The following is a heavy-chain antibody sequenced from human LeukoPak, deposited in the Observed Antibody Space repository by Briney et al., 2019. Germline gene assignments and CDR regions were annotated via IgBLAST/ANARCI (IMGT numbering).Heavy chain of an antibody. V-gene: IGHV4-61*02. CDR3: ARGFTFGHGAMFYY. D-gene: IGHD4-17*01. Sequence: SETLSLTCTVSGGSISSDDYYWTWMRQPAGKGLEWIGRVRTSGTTDFNPSLKSRVSISLDTSKNQFSLKLTSVTAADTAVYYCARGFTFGHGAMFYYWGQGTLVTVSP. CDR1: GGSISSDDYY. CDR2: VRTSGTT. J-gene: IGHJ4*02.